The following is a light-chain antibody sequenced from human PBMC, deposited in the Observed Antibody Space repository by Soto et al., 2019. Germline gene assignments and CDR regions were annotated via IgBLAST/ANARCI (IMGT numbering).Light chain of an antibody. J-gene: IGLJ2*01. V-gene: IGLV2-14*01. Sequence: QSALTQPASVSGSPGQSITISCTGTSSDVGGYNYVSWYQQHPGKAPKLMIYDVSNRPSGVSNRFSGSKSGNTASLTISGLHAEDEADYYCSSYTGSSTLYVVFGGGTQLTVL. CDR3: SSYTGSSTLYVV. CDR1: SSDVGGYNY. CDR2: DVS.